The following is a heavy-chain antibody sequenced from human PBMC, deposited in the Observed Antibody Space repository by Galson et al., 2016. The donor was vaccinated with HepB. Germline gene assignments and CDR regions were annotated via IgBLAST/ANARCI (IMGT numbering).Heavy chain of an antibody. V-gene: IGHV5-51*01. CDR3: VRRSMYSGDRGGAFDI. J-gene: IGHJ3*02. Sequence: QSGAEVKKPGESLKISCKGSGYSFSNYWIAWVRQMPGKGLEWMGIMNPGDSDTKYSPSFQGHVTISADKSISTAYLQWSSLQVSDTAMYYCVRRSMYSGDRGGAFDIWGQGTMVTVSS. CDR1: GYSFSNYW. CDR2: MNPGDSDT. D-gene: IGHD1-26*01.